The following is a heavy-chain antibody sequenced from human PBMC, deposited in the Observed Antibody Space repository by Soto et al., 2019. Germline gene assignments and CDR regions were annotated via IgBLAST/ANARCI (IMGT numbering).Heavy chain of an antibody. D-gene: IGHD2-21*02. CDR1: GYSFTGHY. CDR3: ARDSSTVGPSHHLAHSYLGDSKSGLDV. J-gene: IGHJ6*02. Sequence: QVHLVQSGDEVKKPGASVKVSCKASGYSFTGHYIHWVRQAPQHGLEWVGWINPKTGDTKHAHKFLGWVSMTRDTAMTSVYMELSRLKPNDTAVYYCARDSSTVGPSHHLAHSYLGDSKSGLDVWGQGTTVTVSS. CDR2: INPKTGDT. V-gene: IGHV1-2*04.